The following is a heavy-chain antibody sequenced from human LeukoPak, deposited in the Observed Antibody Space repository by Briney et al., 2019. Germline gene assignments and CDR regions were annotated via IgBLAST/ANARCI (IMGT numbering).Heavy chain of an antibody. CDR3: AGEGLYKQWLNYYGMDV. Sequence: GGSLRLSCAASGFTFSSYSMTWVRQAPGKGLEWVSSISSSSSYIYYADSVKGRFTISRDNAKNSLYLQMNSLRAEDTAVYYCAGEGLYKQWLNYYGMDVWGQGTTVTVSS. D-gene: IGHD6-19*01. J-gene: IGHJ6*02. CDR2: ISSSSSYI. V-gene: IGHV3-21*01. CDR1: GFTFSSYS.